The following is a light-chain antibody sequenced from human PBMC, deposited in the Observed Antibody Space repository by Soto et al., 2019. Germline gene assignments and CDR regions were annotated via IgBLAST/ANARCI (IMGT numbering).Light chain of an antibody. V-gene: IGLV1-47*01. CDR3: AAWDDNLSGLL. CDR2: RTN. Sequence: QSVLTQPPSASGTPGQSVTISCAGSSSNIGSNFVYWYQQLPGTAPKVFIYRTNQRPSGVPDRFSGSKSGTSASLAISGLRSEDEADYYCAAWDDNLSGLLFGGGTKVTVL. CDR1: SSNIGSNF. J-gene: IGLJ2*01.